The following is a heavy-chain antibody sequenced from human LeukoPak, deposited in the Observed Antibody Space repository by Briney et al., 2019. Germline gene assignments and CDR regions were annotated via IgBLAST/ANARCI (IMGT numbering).Heavy chain of an antibody. CDR3: AKPDTVVVPAAIVS. CDR2: IRYDGSNK. D-gene: IGHD2-2*01. CDR1: GFTFSSYG. V-gene: IGHV3-30*02. J-gene: IGHJ5*02. Sequence: GGSLRLSCAASGFTFSSYGMHWVRQAPGKGLEWVAFIRYDGSNKYYADSVKGRFTISRDNSKNTLYLQMNSLRAEDTAVYYCAKPDTVVVPAAIVSWGQGTLVTVSS.